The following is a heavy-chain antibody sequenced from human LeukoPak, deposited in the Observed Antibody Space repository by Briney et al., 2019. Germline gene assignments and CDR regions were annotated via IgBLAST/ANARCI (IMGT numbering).Heavy chain of an antibody. CDR3: AKEIYGDSTGGRFQY. Sequence: PSETLSLTCAVYGGSFSGYYWSWLRQAPGKGLEWVSVIGGSGGSAYYADSVTGRFTISRDNSKNTLYLQMNSLRAEDTAVYYCAKEIYGDSTGGRFQYWGQGTLVTASS. CDR1: GGSFSGYY. D-gene: IGHD4-17*01. V-gene: IGHV3-23*01. J-gene: IGHJ1*01. CDR2: IGGSGGSA.